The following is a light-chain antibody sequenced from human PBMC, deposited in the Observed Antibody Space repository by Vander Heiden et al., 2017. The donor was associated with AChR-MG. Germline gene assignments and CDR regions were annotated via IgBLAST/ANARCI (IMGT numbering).Light chain of an antibody. CDR1: QGISNY. CDR3: QQYDSSPRT. Sequence: DIQVNQSPASLSASAGDRATITCRASQGISNYLAWYQQKPGKAPKLLIYGASTRDTGVPARFSGSGSGTEFTLTISSLQSEDFAIYYCQQYDSSPRTFGQGTKVEIK. J-gene: IGKJ1*01. CDR2: GAS. V-gene: IGKV1-NL1*01.